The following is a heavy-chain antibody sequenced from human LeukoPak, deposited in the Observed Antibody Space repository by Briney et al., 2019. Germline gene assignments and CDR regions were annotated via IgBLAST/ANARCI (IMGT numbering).Heavy chain of an antibody. CDR1: GFTFSSYA. CDR2: ISGSGGST. D-gene: IGHD6-19*01. V-gene: IGHV3-23*01. Sequence: GGSLRLSCAASGFTFSSYAMSWVRQAPGKGLEWVSAISGSGGSTYYADSMKGRLTISRDNSKNTLYLQLISLRAEDTAVYYCAKLNGKAVAGLFDYWGQGTLVTVSS. J-gene: IGHJ4*02. CDR3: AKLNGKAVAGLFDY.